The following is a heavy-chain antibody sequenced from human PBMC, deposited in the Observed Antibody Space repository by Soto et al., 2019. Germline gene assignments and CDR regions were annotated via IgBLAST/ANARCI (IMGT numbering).Heavy chain of an antibody. Sequence: QVQLVQSGAEVKKPGASVKVSCKASGYTFTGYYMHWVRQAPGQGLEWMGWINPNSGGTNYAQKFQGWATMPRDTSISTAYMELRRMRSDDTAVYYCARGGYCSGGSCWDDYYYYGIDVWGQGTTVTVSS. J-gene: IGHJ6*02. CDR3: ARGGYCSGGSCWDDYYYYGIDV. D-gene: IGHD2-15*01. CDR2: INPNSGGT. CDR1: GYTFTGYY. V-gene: IGHV1-2*04.